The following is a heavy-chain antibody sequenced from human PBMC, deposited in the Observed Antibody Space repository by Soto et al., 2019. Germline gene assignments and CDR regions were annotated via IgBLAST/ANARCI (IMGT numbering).Heavy chain of an antibody. D-gene: IGHD5-12*01. CDR3: ARGAFMVATNYYYYGMDV. V-gene: IGHV1-2*04. CDR2: INPNSGGT. CDR1: GDTFTGYY. J-gene: IGHJ6*02. Sequence: ASVKVSCKASGDTFTGYYMHWVRQAPGQGLEWMGWINPNSGGTNYAQKFQGWVTMTRDTSISTAYMELSRLKSDDTAVYYCARGAFMVATNYYYYGMDVWGQGTTVTVSS.